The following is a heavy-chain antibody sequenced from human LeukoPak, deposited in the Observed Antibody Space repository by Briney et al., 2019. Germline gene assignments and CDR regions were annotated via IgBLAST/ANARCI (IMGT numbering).Heavy chain of an antibody. CDR1: GFTFSSYS. J-gene: IGHJ4*02. D-gene: IGHD4-17*01. CDR2: ISSSSSYI. Sequence: GGSLRLSCAASGFTFSSYSMNWVRQAPGKGLEWVSSISSSSSYIYHADSVKGRFTISRDNAKNSLYLQMNSLRAEDTAVYYCARGVHGDYSSDYWGQGTLVTVSS. CDR3: ARGVHGDYSSDY. V-gene: IGHV3-21*01.